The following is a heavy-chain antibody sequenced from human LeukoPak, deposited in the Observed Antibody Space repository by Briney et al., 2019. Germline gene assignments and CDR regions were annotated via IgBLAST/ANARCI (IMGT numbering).Heavy chain of an antibody. CDR1: GFTFSSYS. CDR2: ISSSSSTI. CDR3: ARDSSADSSGWFPYYFDY. J-gene: IGHJ4*02. Sequence: GGSLRLSCAASGFTFSSYSMNWVRQAPGEGLEWVSYISSSSSTIYYADSVKGRFTISRDNAKNSLYLQMNSLRDEDTAVYYCARDSSADSSGWFPYYFDYWGQGTLVTVSS. D-gene: IGHD6-19*01. V-gene: IGHV3-48*02.